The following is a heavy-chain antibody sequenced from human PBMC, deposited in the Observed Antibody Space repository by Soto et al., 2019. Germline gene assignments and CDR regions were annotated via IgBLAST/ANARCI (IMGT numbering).Heavy chain of an antibody. CDR1: GFTFNSYD. V-gene: IGHV3-30*18. CDR3: AKERVPYSRSPFDS. J-gene: IGHJ4*02. D-gene: IGHD6-6*01. CDR2: ISYDGSNR. Sequence: QVQLVESGGGVVQPGRSLRLSCAASGFTFNSYDMHWVRQAPGKGLEWVAVISYDGSNRYYADSVKGRFTISGDNSKNPLYLQMNRLRAEDTAVYYCAKERVPYSRSPFDSWGQGTLVSVSS.